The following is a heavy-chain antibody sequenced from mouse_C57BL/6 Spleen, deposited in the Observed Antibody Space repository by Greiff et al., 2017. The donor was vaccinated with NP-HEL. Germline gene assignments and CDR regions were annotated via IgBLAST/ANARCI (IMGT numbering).Heavy chain of an antibody. V-gene: IGHV1-69*01. CDR3: ARGTTVPYWYFDV. CDR2: IDPSDSYT. J-gene: IGHJ1*03. CDR1: GYTFTSYW. D-gene: IGHD1-1*01. Sequence: VQLQQSGAELVMPGASVKLSCKASGYTFTSYWMHWVKQRPGQGLEWIGEIDPSDSYTNYNQKFKGKSTLTVDKSSSTAYMQLSSLTSEDSAVYYCARGTTVPYWYFDVWGTGTTVTVSS.